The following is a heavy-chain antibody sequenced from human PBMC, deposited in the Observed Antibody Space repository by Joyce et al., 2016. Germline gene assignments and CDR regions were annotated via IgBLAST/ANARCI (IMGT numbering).Heavy chain of an antibody. V-gene: IGHV3-30*18. D-gene: IGHD2-2*01. CDR3: AKFFMSSTPSPNDAFDI. CDR2: ISYDGSNK. Sequence: QVQLVESGGGVVQPGMSLRLSCAASGFTFSIYGMHWVRQAQGKGLELVAVISYDGSNKHYRDSVKGRFTISRDNSKNTLYLQMNDLRAEDTAVYYCAKFFMSSTPSPNDAFDIWGQGTMVTVSS. J-gene: IGHJ3*02. CDR1: GFTFSIYG.